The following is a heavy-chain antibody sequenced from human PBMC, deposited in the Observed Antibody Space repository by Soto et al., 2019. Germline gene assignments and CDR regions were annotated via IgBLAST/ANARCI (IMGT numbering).Heavy chain of an antibody. CDR1: GGSISSYY. V-gene: IGHV4-59*01. D-gene: IGHD1-20*01. CDR2: IYYSGST. CDR3: ARVMGITGPGIYYYGMDV. Sequence: SETLSLTCTVSGGSISSYYWSWIRQPPGKGLEWIGYIYYSGSTNYNPSLKSRVTISVDTSKNQFSLKLSSVTAADTAVYYCARVMGITGPGIYYYGMDVWGQGTTVTVSS. J-gene: IGHJ6*02.